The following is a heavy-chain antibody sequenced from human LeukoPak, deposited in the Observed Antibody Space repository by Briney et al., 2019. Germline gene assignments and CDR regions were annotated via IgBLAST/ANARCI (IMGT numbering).Heavy chain of an antibody. Sequence: SETLSLTCTVSGGSISSGSYYWSWIRQPAGKGLEWIGRIYTSGSINYNPSLKSRVTISVDTSKNQFSLKLSSVTAADTAVYYCAREDNDFWSGYSSFDYWGQGTLVTVSS. J-gene: IGHJ4*02. CDR1: GGSISSGSYY. CDR2: IYTSGSI. V-gene: IGHV4-61*02. CDR3: AREDNDFWSGYSSFDY. D-gene: IGHD3-3*01.